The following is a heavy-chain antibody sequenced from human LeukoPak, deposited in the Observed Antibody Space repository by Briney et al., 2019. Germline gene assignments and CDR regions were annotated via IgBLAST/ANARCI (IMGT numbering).Heavy chain of an antibody. J-gene: IGHJ4*02. V-gene: IGHV4-34*01. Sequence: GSLRFSCAASGFTFNNYWMNWVRQAPGKGLEWIGEINHSGSTNYNPSLKSRVTISVDTSKNQFSLKLSSVTAADTAVYYCARAGSSSRSFDYWGQGTLVTVSS. D-gene: IGHD6-6*01. CDR1: GFTFNNYW. CDR2: INHSGST. CDR3: ARAGSSSRSFDY.